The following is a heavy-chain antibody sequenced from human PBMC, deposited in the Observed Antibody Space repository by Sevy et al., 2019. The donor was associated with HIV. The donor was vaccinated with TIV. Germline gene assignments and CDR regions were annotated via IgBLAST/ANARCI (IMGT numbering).Heavy chain of an antibody. CDR1: GYTFTSYG. D-gene: IGHD3-3*01. V-gene: IGHV1-18*01. CDR3: ARAAAFPYEFWSGYAKDYYYYGMDV. CDR2: ISAYNGNT. Sequence: ASVKVSCKASGYTFTSYGISWVRQAPGQGLEWMGWISAYNGNTNYAQKLQGRVTMTTDTSTSTAYMELRSLRSDDTAVLYCARAAAFPYEFWSGYAKDYYYYGMDVWGQGTTVTVSS. J-gene: IGHJ6*02.